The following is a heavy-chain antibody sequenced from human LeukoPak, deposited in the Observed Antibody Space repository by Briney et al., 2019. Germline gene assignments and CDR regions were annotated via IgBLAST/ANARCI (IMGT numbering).Heavy chain of an antibody. CDR2: IYYSGTT. CDR1: DGSVSSVGYY. V-gene: IGHV4-39*07. CDR3: ARGAAGYSYG. D-gene: IGHD5-18*01. Sequence: SETLSLTCTVSDGSVSSVGYYWGWIRQPPGKGLEWIGSIYYSGTTYYNPSLASRVTIFVDTSKNQFSLRLSSVTAADTAVYYCARGAAGYSYGWGQGTLVTVSS. J-gene: IGHJ4*02.